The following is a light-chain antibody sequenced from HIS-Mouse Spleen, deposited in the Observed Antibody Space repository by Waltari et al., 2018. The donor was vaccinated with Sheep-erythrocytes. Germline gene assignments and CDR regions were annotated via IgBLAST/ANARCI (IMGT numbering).Light chain of an antibody. CDR3: CSYAGSYNHV. J-gene: IGLJ1*01. Sequence: QSALTPPRPVSGSPGPSVPISRPGTSSDVGGYNYVSWSQQHPGKAPKLMIYDVSKRPSGVPDRFSGSKSGNTASLTISGLQAEDEADYYCCSYAGSYNHVFATGTKVTVL. CDR1: SSDVGGYNY. V-gene: IGLV2-11*01. CDR2: DVS.